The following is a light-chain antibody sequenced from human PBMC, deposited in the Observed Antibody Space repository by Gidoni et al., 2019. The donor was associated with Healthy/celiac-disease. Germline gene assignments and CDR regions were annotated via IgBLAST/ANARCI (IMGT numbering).Light chain of an antibody. CDR3: QQLNSYPPFT. Sequence: SASVGDRVTITCRASQGISSYLAWYQQKPGKAPKLLIYAASTLQSGVPSRFSGSGSGTDFTLTISSLQPEDFATYYCQQLNSYPPFTFGPGTKVDIK. CDR2: AAS. CDR1: QGISSY. J-gene: IGKJ3*01. V-gene: IGKV1-9*01.